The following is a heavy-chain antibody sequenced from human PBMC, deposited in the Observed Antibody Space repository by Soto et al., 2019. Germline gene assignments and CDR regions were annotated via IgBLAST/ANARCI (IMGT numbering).Heavy chain of an antibody. D-gene: IGHD2-15*01. J-gene: IGHJ6*02. CDR2: INPSGGGA. Sequence: QVLLVQSGAEVKKPGASVKVSCKASGYIFTSFYMHCVRQAPGQGLEWMGIINPSGGGASYTHKFQCRLIMTRDQSTSTVYMELSSLRSEDTAVYDWAGDSAIVVSSVPMGAGYYYNALDIWGQGITVTVAS. CDR3: AGDSAIVVSSVPMGAGYYYNALDI. V-gene: IGHV1-46*01. CDR1: GYIFTSFY.